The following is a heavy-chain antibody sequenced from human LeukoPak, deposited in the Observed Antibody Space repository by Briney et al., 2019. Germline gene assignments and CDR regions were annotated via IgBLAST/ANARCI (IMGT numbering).Heavy chain of an antibody. Sequence: TLSLTCTVSGGSISSGGYYWSWIRQPPGKGLEWIGYIYHSGSTYYNPSLKSRVTISVDRSKNQFSLKLSSVTAADTAVYYCARPRLIYNYVPMVFDFWGQGTLVAVSS. V-gene: IGHV4-30-2*01. D-gene: IGHD3-10*02. CDR1: GGSISSGGYY. J-gene: IGHJ4*02. CDR2: IYHSGST. CDR3: ARPRLIYNYVPMVFDF.